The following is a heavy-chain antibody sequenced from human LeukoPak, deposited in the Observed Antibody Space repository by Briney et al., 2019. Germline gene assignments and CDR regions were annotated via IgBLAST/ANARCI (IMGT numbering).Heavy chain of an antibody. CDR2: IYYSGST. CDR3: TSGGMVSGDY. CDR1: GGSINSYY. J-gene: IGHJ4*01. Sequence: SETLSLTCTVSGGSINSYYWSWIRQPPGKGLEWIGYIYYSGSTNYNPSLKSRVTISRDTSKNQFSLKLRSVTAADTAVYYCTSGGMVSGDYWGHGTLVSVSS. D-gene: IGHD2-8*01. V-gene: IGHV4-59*01.